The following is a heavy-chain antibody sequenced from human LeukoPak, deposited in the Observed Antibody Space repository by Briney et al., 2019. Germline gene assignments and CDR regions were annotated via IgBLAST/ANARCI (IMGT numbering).Heavy chain of an antibody. CDR2: ISTYNGNT. CDR3: ARSSLAVAGSVFDY. D-gene: IGHD6-19*01. J-gene: IGHJ4*02. Sequence: ASVKVSCKASVYTFTSYGISWVRQAPGQGLEWMGWISTYNGNTHYAQKLQGRVTITTDTSTSTAYMEMRSLRSDDTAVYYCARSSLAVAGSVFDYWGQGTLVTVSS. V-gene: IGHV1-18*01. CDR1: VYTFTSYG.